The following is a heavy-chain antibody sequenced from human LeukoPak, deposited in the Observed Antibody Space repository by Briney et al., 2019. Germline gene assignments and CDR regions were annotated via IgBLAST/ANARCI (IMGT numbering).Heavy chain of an antibody. CDR1: GYTFTSYY. J-gene: IGHJ4*02. CDR2: INPNSGGT. D-gene: IGHD2-2*01. V-gene: IGHV1-2*02. Sequence: ASVKVSCKASGYTFTSYYMHWVRQAPGQGLEWMGWINPNSGGTNYAQKFQGRVTMTRDTSISTAYMELSRLRSDDTAVYYCARSDIVVVPAAMSDWGQGTLVTVSS. CDR3: ARSDIVVVPAAMSD.